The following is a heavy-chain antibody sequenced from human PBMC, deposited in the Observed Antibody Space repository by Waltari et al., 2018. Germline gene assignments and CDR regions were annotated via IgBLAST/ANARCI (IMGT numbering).Heavy chain of an antibody. CDR3: ARRHPYDLWSGHNGHVDY. D-gene: IGHD3-3*01. CDR2: VYYKGES. Sequence: QLQLQESGPGLVKPSGTLSLSCTVSGGSVSSRSNYWACLRQPPGKGLEGVGSVYYKGESELSPSHKSRVTIAVDTANDQFSLRLTSVTAADTAVYYCARRHPYDLWSGHNGHVDYWGLGKVVTVSS. CDR1: GGSVSSRSNY. V-gene: IGHV4-39*07. J-gene: IGHJ4*02.